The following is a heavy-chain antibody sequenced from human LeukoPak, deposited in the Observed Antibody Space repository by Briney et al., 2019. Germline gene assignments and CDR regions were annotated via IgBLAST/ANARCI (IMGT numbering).Heavy chain of an antibody. CDR2: INPNSGGT. Sequence: GASVKVSCKASGYTFTGYYMHWVRQAPGQGLEWMGWINPNSGGTNYAQKFQGRVTMTRDTSISTAYMELSRLRSDDTAVYYCARSMIVVVPDAFDIWGQGTMVTVSS. CDR3: ARSMIVVVPDAFDI. CDR1: GYTFTGYY. J-gene: IGHJ3*02. V-gene: IGHV1-2*02. D-gene: IGHD3-22*01.